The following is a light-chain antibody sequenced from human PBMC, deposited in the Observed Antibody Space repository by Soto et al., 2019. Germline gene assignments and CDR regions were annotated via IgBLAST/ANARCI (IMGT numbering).Light chain of an antibody. V-gene: IGKV3-20*01. CDR2: GAS. J-gene: IGKJ5*01. CDR1: QSVRSTY. CDR3: QPYSTSPTIT. Sequence: EIVMTQSPGTRSLSPGERATLTCRASQSVRSTYLAWYYQKPGQAPRLVIFGASTRANGIPDRFSGSGSGTELTLTIDRLEPEDFALYYGQPYSTSPTITFGQGTRLEIK.